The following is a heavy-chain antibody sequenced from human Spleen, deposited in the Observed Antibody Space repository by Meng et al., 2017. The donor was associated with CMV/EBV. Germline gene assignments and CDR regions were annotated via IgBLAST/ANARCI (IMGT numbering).Heavy chain of an antibody. D-gene: IGHD5-12*01. CDR1: DGCTTSGDYY. CDR2: IHYSGTT. V-gene: IGHV4-30-4*01. CDR3: ARDSPGGYGYFDS. Sequence: QVSLQESGPGLVKPSQTLSLTCTVSDGCTTSGDYYWSWIRQPPGKGLEWIGYIHYSGTTYYNPSLKSRIAISLDTSKNQFSLNLNSVTAADAAVYYCARDSPGGYGYFDSWGQGTLVTVSS. J-gene: IGHJ4*02.